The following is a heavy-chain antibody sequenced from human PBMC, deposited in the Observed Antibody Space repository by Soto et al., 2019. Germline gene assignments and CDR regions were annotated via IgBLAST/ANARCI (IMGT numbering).Heavy chain of an antibody. J-gene: IGHJ4*02. CDR2: IYWDDDK. CDR3: AHRVLRTVFGLVTTTAIYFDF. CDR1: GFSLTTSGVG. Sequence: QITLNESGPTQVKPRQTLTLTCTFSGFSLTTSGVGVGWIRQSPGKAPEWLALIYWDDDKRYSPSLKSRLTLPKDTSKNQLVLTMADLDPADTATYYCAHRVLRTVFGLVTTTAIYFDFWGQGTPVAVSS. V-gene: IGHV2-5*02. D-gene: IGHD3-3*01.